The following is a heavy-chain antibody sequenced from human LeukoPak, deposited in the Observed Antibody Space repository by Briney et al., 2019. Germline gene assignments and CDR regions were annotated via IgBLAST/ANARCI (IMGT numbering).Heavy chain of an antibody. J-gene: IGHJ3*02. Sequence: GGSLRLSCEASGFSFRGYYMSWIRQAPGRGLEWVSDISSGSIYTNYADSVKGRFTISRDDAKNSLYLQMNSLRAEDTAVYYCAKDQYGEAFDIWGPGTMVTVSS. CDR3: AKDQYGEAFDI. V-gene: IGHV3-11*05. CDR1: GFSFRGYY. CDR2: ISSGSIYT. D-gene: IGHD4-17*01.